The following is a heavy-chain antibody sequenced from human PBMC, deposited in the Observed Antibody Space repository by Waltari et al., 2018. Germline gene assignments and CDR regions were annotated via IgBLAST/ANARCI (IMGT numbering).Heavy chain of an antibody. CDR1: GGSISSGSYY. D-gene: IGHD6-19*01. CDR2: IYTSGST. V-gene: IGHV4-61*02. CDR3: ASSYSSGWYGFDP. Sequence: QVQLQESGPGLVKPSQTLSLTCTVSGGSISSGSYYWSWIRQPAGKGLEWIGRIYTSGSTNYNPPLNGRVTISVDTSKNQFSLKLSSVTAADTAVYYCASSYSSGWYGFDPWGQGTLVTVSS. J-gene: IGHJ5*02.